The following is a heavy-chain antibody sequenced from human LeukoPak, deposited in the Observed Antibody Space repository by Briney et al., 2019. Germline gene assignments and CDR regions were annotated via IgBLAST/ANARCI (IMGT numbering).Heavy chain of an antibody. V-gene: IGHV4-59*01. J-gene: IGHJ4*02. D-gene: IGHD3-9*01. CDR1: APSLTGVSITGYY. CDR3: AAGGYFDWTFDDF. CDR2: IYNTANT. Sequence: PSQTLSPTRAVSAPSLTGVSITGYYCSCIRQSPGKGLEWIGYIYNTANTKYNPSLKSRAIISIDTSKNQFSLNLTSVTSADTAVYYCAAGGYFDWTFDDFWGQGTLVTVSS.